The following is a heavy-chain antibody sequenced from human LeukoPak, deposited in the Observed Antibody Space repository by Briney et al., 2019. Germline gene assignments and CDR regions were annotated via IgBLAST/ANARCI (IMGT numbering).Heavy chain of an antibody. CDR2: ISYDGSNK. V-gene: IGHV3-30*03. D-gene: IGHD5-24*01. Sequence: PGRSLRLSCAASGFTFSNYGMHWVRQAPGKGLEWVAVISYDGSNKYYADSVKGRFTISRDNSKNTLYLQMNSLRAEDTAVYYRARVRDGYDYWGQGTLVTVSS. CDR3: ARVRDGYDY. J-gene: IGHJ4*02. CDR1: GFTFSNYG.